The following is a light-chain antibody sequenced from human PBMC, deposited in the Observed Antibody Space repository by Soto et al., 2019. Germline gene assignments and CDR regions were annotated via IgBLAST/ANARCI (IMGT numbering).Light chain of an antibody. Sequence: QSALTQPASVSGSPGQSITLSCAGTTNDIGSYNYVSWFQQHPGEAPKLIIFEVTHRPSGISTRFSGSKSGNTASLTISDLQAEDEALYYCSSYKFSTTLRVFGGGTTLTVL. CDR1: TNDIGSYNY. J-gene: IGLJ3*02. CDR3: SSYKFSTTLRV. CDR2: EVT. V-gene: IGLV2-14*01.